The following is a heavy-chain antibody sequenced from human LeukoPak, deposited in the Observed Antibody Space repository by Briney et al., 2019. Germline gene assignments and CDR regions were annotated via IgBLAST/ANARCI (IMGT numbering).Heavy chain of an antibody. D-gene: IGHD5-24*01. J-gene: IGHJ4*02. CDR3: ARDSYNNVDY. CDR2: INTDGSSA. Sequence: GGSLRLSCAVSGFTFSSYWMDWVRQAPGKGLVWVSRINTDGSSADYADSVKGRFTVSRDNSKNTVYLQMNSLRAEDTAVYYCARDSYNNVDYWGQGALVTVSS. V-gene: IGHV3-74*01. CDR1: GFTFSSYW.